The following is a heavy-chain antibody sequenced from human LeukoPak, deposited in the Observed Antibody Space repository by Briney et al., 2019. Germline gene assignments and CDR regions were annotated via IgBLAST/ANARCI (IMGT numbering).Heavy chain of an antibody. CDR1: GFTFSSYA. V-gene: IGHV3-30-3*01. D-gene: IGHD5-18*01. CDR2: ISYDGSNK. Sequence: GGSLRLSCAASGFTFSSYAMHWVRQAPGKGLEWVAVISYDGSNKYYADSVKGRFTISRDNSKNTLYLQMNSLRAEDTAVYYCASLPWIQLWAHDYWGQGTLVTVSS. CDR3: ASLPWIQLWAHDY. J-gene: IGHJ4*02.